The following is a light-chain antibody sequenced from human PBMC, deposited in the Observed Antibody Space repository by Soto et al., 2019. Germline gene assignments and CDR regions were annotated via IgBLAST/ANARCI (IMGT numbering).Light chain of an antibody. CDR1: QSVSSN. CDR2: GAS. V-gene: IGKV3-15*01. J-gene: IGKJ3*01. Sequence: EIVMTQSPATLSVSPGERVTLSCRASQSVSSNLALYQHKPGQAPRLLIFGASTRATGIPARFSGSGSGTEFTLTISSLQSEDFAVYFCQQYNNWPPLITFGPGTKVEIK. CDR3: QQYNNWPPLIT.